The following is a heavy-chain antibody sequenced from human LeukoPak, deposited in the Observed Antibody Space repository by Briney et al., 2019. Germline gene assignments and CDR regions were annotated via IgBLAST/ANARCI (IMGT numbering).Heavy chain of an antibody. CDR2: ISVSSGTT. CDR3: TRDVPRGYMDL. D-gene: IGHD6-25*01. V-gene: IGHV1-18*01. CDR1: VYTFSDYG. J-gene: IGHJ4*02. Sequence: ASVKVSCKASVYTFSDYGVTWVRQAPGQGLEWMGWISVSSGTTTYAEDFQGRLTISTDSSTGTAYMEIRSLRPDDTAVYFCTRDVPRGYMDLWGQGSLVTVAS.